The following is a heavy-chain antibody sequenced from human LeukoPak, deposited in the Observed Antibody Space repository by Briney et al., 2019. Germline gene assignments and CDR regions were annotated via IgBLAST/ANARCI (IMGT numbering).Heavy chain of an antibody. CDR3: ARGPLTGYYKYYGMDV. CDR1: GGSISSFY. V-gene: IGHV4-59*01. CDR2: IYYSGST. D-gene: IGHD3-9*01. J-gene: IGHJ6*02. Sequence: SETLSLTCTVSGGSISSFYWSWIRQPPGKGLGWSGYIYYSGSTNYNPSLKSRVTISVDTSKNKFSLKLSSVTAADTAVYYCARGPLTGYYKYYGMDVWGQGTTVTVSS.